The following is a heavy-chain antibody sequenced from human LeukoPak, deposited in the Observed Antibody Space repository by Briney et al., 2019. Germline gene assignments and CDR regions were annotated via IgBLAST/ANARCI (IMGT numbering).Heavy chain of an antibody. CDR2: IQYDGSNE. D-gene: IGHD6-19*01. CDR3: AKDESRWLVRLYFDH. V-gene: IGHV3-30*02. J-gene: IGHJ4*02. CDR1: GFTFSSYG. Sequence: GGSLSLSCAASGFTFSSYGMHWVRQAPGKGLEWVAFIQYDGSNEYYAASVKGRFTISRDNAKNTLYLQMNSLRSEDTAVYYCAKDESRWLVRLYFDHWGRGTLVTVSS.